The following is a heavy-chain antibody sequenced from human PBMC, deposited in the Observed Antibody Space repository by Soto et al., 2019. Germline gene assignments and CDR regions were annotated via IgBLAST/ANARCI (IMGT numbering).Heavy chain of an antibody. CDR2: INPATGAA. CDR3: ARGGGVGVAGSAAFDM. V-gene: IGHV1-2*02. J-gene: IGHJ3*02. CDR1: GYPVTAYY. Sequence: QLHLVQSGAVVKKPGASVTVSCSASGYPVTAYYMHWVRQAPGRGLEWMGGINPATGAAKYTQTFQGRVTMTRDKSTSTVFMELSGLTSEDTAVFYWARGGGVGVAGSAAFDMWGQGTLVTVSS. D-gene: IGHD3-3*01.